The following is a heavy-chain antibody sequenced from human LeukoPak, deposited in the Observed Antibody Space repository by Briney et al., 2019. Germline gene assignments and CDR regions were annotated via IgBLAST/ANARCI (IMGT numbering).Heavy chain of an antibody. J-gene: IGHJ6*02. CDR1: GFTFSDHY. Sequence: GGSLRLSCAASGFTFSDHYMDWVRQAPGKGLEWVGRARNKANSYTTEYAASVKGRFTISRDDSKNSLYLQMNSLKTEDTAVYYCARGEVVTVPQTGYYYYYGMDVWGQGTTVTVSS. V-gene: IGHV3-72*01. D-gene: IGHD2-21*02. CDR3: ARGEVVTVPQTGYYYYYGMDV. CDR2: ARNKANSYTT.